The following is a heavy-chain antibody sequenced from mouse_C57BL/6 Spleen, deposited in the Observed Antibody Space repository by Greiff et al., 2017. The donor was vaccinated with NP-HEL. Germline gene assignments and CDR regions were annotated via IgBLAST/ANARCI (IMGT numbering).Heavy chain of an antibody. CDR3: AIDYGRDYWYFDV. V-gene: IGHV5-17*01. D-gene: IGHD2-4*01. CDR1: GFTFSDYG. CDR2: ISSGSSTI. J-gene: IGHJ1*03. Sequence: EVQLVESGGGLVKPGGSLKLSCAASGFTFSDYGMHWVRQAPEKGLEWVAYISSGSSTIYYADTVKGRFTISRDNAKNTLFLQMTSLRSEDTAMYYCAIDYGRDYWYFDVWGTGTTVTVSS.